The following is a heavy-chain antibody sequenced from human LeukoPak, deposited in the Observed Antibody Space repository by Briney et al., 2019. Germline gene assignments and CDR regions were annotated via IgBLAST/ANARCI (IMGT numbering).Heavy chain of an antibody. CDR1: GFTFSSYA. Sequence: GGSLRLSCAASGFTFSSYAMNWVRQAPGKGLEWVSSINSFGAGTYYADSVKGRFTISRDNSRTTLYLQMNSLRAEDTALYYCAXTXGNGXFXFDYWGXXXLXXVS. CDR2: INSFGAGT. V-gene: IGHV3-23*01. CDR3: AXTXGNGXFXFDY. J-gene: IGHJ4*01. D-gene: IGHD2-8*01.